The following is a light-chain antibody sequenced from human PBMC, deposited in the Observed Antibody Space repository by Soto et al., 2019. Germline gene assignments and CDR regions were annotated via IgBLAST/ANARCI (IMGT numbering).Light chain of an antibody. V-gene: IGKV3-15*01. J-gene: IGKJ1*01. CDR3: QQYNSWPRT. Sequence: IVMTQSPGPLSVSPGDGATLSCRASESVNRFLAWYQHKPGQAPRLLIYGASTRAAGVPVRFSGSGSGTEFTLTISSLQSEDLAVYYCQQYNSWPRTFGQGTKVDIK. CDR2: GAS. CDR1: ESVNRF.